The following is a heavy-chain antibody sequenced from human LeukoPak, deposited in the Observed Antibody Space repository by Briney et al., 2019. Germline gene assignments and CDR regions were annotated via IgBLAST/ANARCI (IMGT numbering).Heavy chain of an antibody. V-gene: IGHV4-59*01. D-gene: IGHD6-13*01. CDR3: ASLIAATDAFDI. Sequence: SETLSLTCAVYGGSFSAYYWNWVRQPPGKGLEWIGYIYYSGSTNYNPSLKSRVTISVDTSKNQFSLKLSSVAAADTAVYYCASLIAATDAFDIWGQGTMVTVSS. CDR1: GGSFSAYY. CDR2: IYYSGST. J-gene: IGHJ3*02.